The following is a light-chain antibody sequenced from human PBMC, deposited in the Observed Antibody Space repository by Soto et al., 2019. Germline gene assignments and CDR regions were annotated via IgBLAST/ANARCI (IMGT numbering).Light chain of an antibody. CDR3: QQYNSYRT. CDR2: HAS. V-gene: IGKV1-5*01. CDR1: QSISGW. J-gene: IGKJ1*01. Sequence: DIQMTQSPSTLSASVGDRVTITCRASQSISGWLACYQQKPGKAPKVMIYHASSLESGVPSRFSGSGSGTEFTLTISGLQPDDSATYYCQQYNSYRTFGQGTKVEIK.